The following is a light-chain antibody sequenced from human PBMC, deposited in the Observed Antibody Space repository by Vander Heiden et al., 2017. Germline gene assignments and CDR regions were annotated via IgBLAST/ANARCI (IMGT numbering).Light chain of an antibody. CDR2: AAS. CDR1: QSIISY. CDR3: QQSYSTPLT. Sequence: DTQMTQSPSSLSASVGDRVTITCRASQSIISYLNWYQQKPGKAPKLLIYAASSLQSGVPSRFSGSGSGTDFTLTISSLQPEDFATYYCQQSYSTPLTFGGGTKVEIK. V-gene: IGKV1-39*01. J-gene: IGKJ4*01.